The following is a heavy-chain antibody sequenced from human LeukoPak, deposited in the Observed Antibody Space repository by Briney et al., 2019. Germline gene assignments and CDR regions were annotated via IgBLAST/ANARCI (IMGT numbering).Heavy chain of an antibody. CDR1: GFTFSSYG. V-gene: IGHV3-33*01. D-gene: IGHD3-22*01. CDR2: IWYDGSNK. J-gene: IGHJ4*02. Sequence: GRSLRLSCAASGFTFSSYGMHWVRQAPGKGLEWVAVIWYDGSNKYYADSVKGRFTISRDNSKNTLYLQMNSLRAEDTAVYYCARDPAMIVVASFDYWGQGTLVTVSP. CDR3: ARDPAMIVVASFDY.